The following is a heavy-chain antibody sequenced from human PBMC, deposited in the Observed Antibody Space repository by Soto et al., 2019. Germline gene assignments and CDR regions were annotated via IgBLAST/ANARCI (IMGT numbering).Heavy chain of an antibody. Sequence: GESLKISCKGSGYSFTSYWIGWVRQMPGKGLEWVGIICPGDSDIRYSPSFQGRVTISADKSISTVSLQWSSLKASDTAIYYCARPGSPVVTDIRGHDTFDIWGRGTMVTVSS. CDR2: ICPGDSDI. CDR1: GYSFTSYW. V-gene: IGHV5-51*01. D-gene: IGHD2-21*02. CDR3: ARPGSPVVTDIRGHDTFDI. J-gene: IGHJ3*02.